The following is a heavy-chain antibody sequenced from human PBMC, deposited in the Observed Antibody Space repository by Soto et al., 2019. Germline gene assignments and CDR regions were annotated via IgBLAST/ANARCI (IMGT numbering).Heavy chain of an antibody. CDR1: GGSISSSNYY. V-gene: IGHV4-39*01. J-gene: IGHJ4*02. D-gene: IGHD1-26*01. Sequence: QLQLQKSGPGLVKPSETLSLTCTVSGGSISSSNYYWGWIRQPPGKGLEWIGSIYYSGSTYHNPPLKSRVTISKDTSKNQFSLRLSSVTAADTAVYYCAVGSSGFYYIYWGQGIQVTVSS. CDR2: IYYSGST. CDR3: AVGSSGFYYIY.